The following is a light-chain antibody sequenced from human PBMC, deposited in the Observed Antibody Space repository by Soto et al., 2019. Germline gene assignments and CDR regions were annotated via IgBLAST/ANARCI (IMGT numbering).Light chain of an antibody. J-gene: IGKJ2*01. CDR2: DAS. CDR1: QSVSSY. CDR3: QQRSNWRDT. V-gene: IGKV3-11*01. Sequence: EIVLTQSPATLSLSPGERATLSCRASQSVSSYLAWYQQKPGQAPRLLIYDASNRATGIPARFSGSGSGTDFTLTISRLEPEDFAVYYCQQRSNWRDTFGQGTKLEIK.